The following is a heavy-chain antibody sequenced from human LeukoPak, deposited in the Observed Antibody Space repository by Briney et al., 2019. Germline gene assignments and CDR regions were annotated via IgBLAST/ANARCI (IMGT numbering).Heavy chain of an antibody. D-gene: IGHD2-8*01. V-gene: IGHV4-61*02. CDR1: GGSITSGSYY. CDR2: IYTSGST. J-gene: IGHJ4*02. Sequence: SETLSLTCTVSGGSITSGSYYWSWIRQPAGKGLEWIGRIYTSGSTNYNPSLKSRVTMSVDTSKNQFSLNVSSVTAADTAVYYCARQNGVGLFSLPGGQGILVTVSS. CDR3: ARQNGVGLFSLP.